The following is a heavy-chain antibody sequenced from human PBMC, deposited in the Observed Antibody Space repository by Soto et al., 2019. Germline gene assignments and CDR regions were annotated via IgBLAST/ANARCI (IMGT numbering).Heavy chain of an antibody. J-gene: IGHJ4*02. CDR3: ARGGGYAVDF. D-gene: IGHD5-12*01. CDR2: INTDTGAT. CDR1: GYTFTDNS. Sequence: QVQLVQSGGELRKPGASVKVACKASGYTFTDNSIPWVRQAPGQGLEWMGWINTDTGATRPTQKFQDRVTMTTDTSTSTAYLELTGLRSDDTAIYYCARGGGYAVDFWGQGTLVAVSS. V-gene: IGHV1-18*01.